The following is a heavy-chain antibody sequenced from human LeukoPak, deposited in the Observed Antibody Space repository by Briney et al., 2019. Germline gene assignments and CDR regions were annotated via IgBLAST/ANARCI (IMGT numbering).Heavy chain of an antibody. D-gene: IGHD2-15*01. J-gene: IGHJ4*02. Sequence: ASVKVSCKASGYTFTGYGISWVRQAPGQGLEWMGWISAYNGNTNYAQKLQGRVTMTTDTSTSTAYMELRSLRSDDTAVYYCVVVVAATKTYFDYWGQGTLVTVSS. V-gene: IGHV1-18*01. CDR3: VVVVAATKTYFDY. CDR2: ISAYNGNT. CDR1: GYTFTGYG.